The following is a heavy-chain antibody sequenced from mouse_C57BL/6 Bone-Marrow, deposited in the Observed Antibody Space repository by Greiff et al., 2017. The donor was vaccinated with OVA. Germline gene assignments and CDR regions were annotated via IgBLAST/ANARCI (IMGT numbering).Heavy chain of an antibody. V-gene: IGHV5-17*01. D-gene: IGHD1-1*01. CDR1: GFTFSDYG. J-gene: IGHJ4*01. CDR3: ASSSSPVYAMDY. CDR2: ISSGSSTI. Sequence: EVQLMESGGGLVKPGGSLKLSCAASGFTFSDYGMHWVRQAPEKGLEWVAYISSGSSTIYYADTVKGRFTISRDNAKNTLFLQMTSLRSEDTAMYYCASSSSPVYAMDYWGQGTSVTVSS.